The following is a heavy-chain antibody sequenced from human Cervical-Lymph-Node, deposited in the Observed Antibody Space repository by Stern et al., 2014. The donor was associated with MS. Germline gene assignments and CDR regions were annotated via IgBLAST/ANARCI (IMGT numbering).Heavy chain of an antibody. CDR3: ARDGYSSRAVEY. Sequence: VQLEESGPGLVKPSQTLSLTCTVSGGSISSGGYYWSWIRQHPGKGLEWIGYIYYSGSTYYNPSLKSRVTISVDTSKNQFSLKLSSVTAADTTVYYCARDGYSSRAVEYWGQGTLVTVSS. CDR2: IYYSGST. V-gene: IGHV4-31*03. J-gene: IGHJ4*02. CDR1: GGSISSGGYY. D-gene: IGHD6-13*01.